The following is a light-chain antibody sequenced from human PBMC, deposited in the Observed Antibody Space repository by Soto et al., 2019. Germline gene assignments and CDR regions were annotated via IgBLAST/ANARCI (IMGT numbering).Light chain of an antibody. CDR2: RDS. Sequence: SYELTQPLSVSVALGQTARITCGGNNIGSKNVHWYQQKPGQAPVLVIYRDSNRPSGIPERFSGSNSGNTATLTTSRAQAGDEADYYCQVWDSSTALYVFGTGTKLTVL. J-gene: IGLJ1*01. V-gene: IGLV3-9*01. CDR3: QVWDSSTALYV. CDR1: NIGSKN.